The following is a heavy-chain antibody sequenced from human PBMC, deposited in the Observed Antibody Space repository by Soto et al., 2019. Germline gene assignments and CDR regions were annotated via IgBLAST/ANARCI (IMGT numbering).Heavy chain of an antibody. J-gene: IGHJ4*02. Sequence: GESLKISCAASGFTFSSYAMHWVRQAPGKGLEWVAVISYDGSNKYYANSVKGRFTISRDNSKNTLYLQMNSLRAEDTAVYYCARSPRPYYDSSGYYWGYWGQGTLVTVSS. CDR1: GFTFSSYA. D-gene: IGHD3-22*01. V-gene: IGHV3-30-3*01. CDR3: ARSPRPYYDSSGYYWGY. CDR2: ISYDGSNK.